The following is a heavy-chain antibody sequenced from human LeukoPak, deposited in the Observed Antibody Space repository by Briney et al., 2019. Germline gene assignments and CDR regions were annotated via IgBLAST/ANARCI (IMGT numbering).Heavy chain of an antibody. V-gene: IGHV4-38-2*02. CDR2: IYHSGST. J-gene: IGHJ4*02. CDR3: ASGSYYGVFDY. CDR1: GYSISSGYY. Sequence: PSETLSLTCTVSGYSISSGYYWGWIRQPPGKGLEWIGSIYHSGSTYYNPSLKSRVTISVDTSKNQFSLKLSSVTAADTAVYYCASGSYYGVFDYWGQGTLVTVSS. D-gene: IGHD1-26*01.